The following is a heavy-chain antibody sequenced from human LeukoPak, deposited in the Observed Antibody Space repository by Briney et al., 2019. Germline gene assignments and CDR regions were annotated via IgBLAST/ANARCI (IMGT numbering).Heavy chain of an antibody. CDR1: GFPFSSYS. J-gene: IGHJ4*02. V-gene: IGHV3-7*03. D-gene: IGHD6-13*01. CDR3: ARSIPYGTTWYGRSDY. CDR2: IKPDGTTK. Sequence: GSLSLSCAASGFPFSSYSMTWVRQAPGKGLEWVATIKPDGTTKFYVDSVKGRFTISRDNALNPLYLQMNSLRAEDTAIYYCARSIPYGTTWYGRSDYWGQGTLVTVSS.